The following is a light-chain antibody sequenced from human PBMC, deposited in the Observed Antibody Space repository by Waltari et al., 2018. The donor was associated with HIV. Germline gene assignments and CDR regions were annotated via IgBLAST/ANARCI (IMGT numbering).Light chain of an antibody. Sequence: HSALTQPPSASGTPGQRVTISCSGGRSNIGRNAGSWYRRVTGTAPKLLIDKNNQRPSGVPDRFSGSKSGTSASLAISGLQSEDEADYFCAAWDDNLDAALFGGGTKLTVL. CDR1: RSNIGRNA. CDR3: AAWDDNLDAAL. J-gene: IGLJ2*01. CDR2: KNN. V-gene: IGLV1-44*01.